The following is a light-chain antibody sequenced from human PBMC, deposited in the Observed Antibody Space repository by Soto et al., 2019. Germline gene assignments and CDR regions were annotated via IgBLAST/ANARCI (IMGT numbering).Light chain of an antibody. CDR2: AAS. J-gene: IGKJ4*01. CDR3: QLRDSAPPLI. Sequence: DIQMTQSPSSLSASVGDRVTITCRASQTITMYCNWYQQKPGKAPLLLISAASHFQSGVPSRFSGGGAWKHFTLTIISLQPEACGTYFCQLRDSAPPLIFGGGTQMEI. CDR1: QTITMY. V-gene: IGKV1-39*01.